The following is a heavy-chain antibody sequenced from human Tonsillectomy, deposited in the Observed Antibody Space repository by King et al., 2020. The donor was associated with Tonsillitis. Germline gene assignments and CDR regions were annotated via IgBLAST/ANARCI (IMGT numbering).Heavy chain of an antibody. V-gene: IGHV1-3*04. CDR1: GYTFTNYA. Sequence: QLVQSGAEVKKPGASVKVSCKASGYTFTNYAVHWVRQAPGQRLEWMGWINTDNGHTKNSQNFQGRVTITRDTSASTAYMELSSLRSEDTALYFCARNQGGNYLAEGSDYWGQGSLFTVSS. J-gene: IGHJ4*02. CDR3: ARNQGGNYLAEGSDY. CDR2: INTDNGHT. D-gene: IGHD1-26*01.